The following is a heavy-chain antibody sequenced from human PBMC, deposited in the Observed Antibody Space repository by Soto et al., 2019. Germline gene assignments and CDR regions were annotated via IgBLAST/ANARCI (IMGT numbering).Heavy chain of an antibody. V-gene: IGHV4-39*01. CDR3: ASRGGVAAAMWGY. CDR2: IYYSGST. D-gene: IGHD6-13*01. CDR1: GGSISSSSYY. J-gene: IGHJ4*02. Sequence: QLQLQESGPGLVKPSETLSLTCTVSGGSISSSSYYWGWIRQPPGKGLEWIGSIYYSGSTYYNPSLSTRPTLTARTSKLQFALQLSSVTAADTAVYYCASRGGVAAAMWGYWGQGTLVTVSS.